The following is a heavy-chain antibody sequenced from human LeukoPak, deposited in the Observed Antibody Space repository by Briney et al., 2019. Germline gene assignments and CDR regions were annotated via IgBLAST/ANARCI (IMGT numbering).Heavy chain of an antibody. Sequence: SETLSLTCTVSGGSISSYYWSWIRQPPGKGLEWIGYIYHSGSTYYNPSLKSRVTISVDRSKNQFSLKLSSVTAADTAVYYCASASSGSGWYYFDYWGQGTLVTVSS. CDR3: ASASSGSGWYYFDY. CDR2: IYHSGST. D-gene: IGHD6-19*01. J-gene: IGHJ4*02. V-gene: IGHV4-59*12. CDR1: GGSISSYY.